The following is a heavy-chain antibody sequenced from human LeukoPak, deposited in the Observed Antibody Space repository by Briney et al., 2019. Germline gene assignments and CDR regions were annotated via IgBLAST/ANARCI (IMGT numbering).Heavy chain of an antibody. CDR2: ISGSGGST. J-gene: IGHJ4*02. D-gene: IGHD3-22*01. CDR3: ARDDGSYYYDSSGQYHALADY. Sequence: GGSLRLSCAASGFTFSSYWMHWVRQAPGRGLEWVSAISGSGGSTYYADSVKGRFTISRDNSKNTLYLQMNSLRAEDTAVYYCARDDGSYYYDSSGQYHALADYWGQGTLVTVSS. V-gene: IGHV3-23*01. CDR1: GFTFSSYW.